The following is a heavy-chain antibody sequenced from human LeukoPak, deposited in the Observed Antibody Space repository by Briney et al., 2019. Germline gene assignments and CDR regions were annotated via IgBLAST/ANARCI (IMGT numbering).Heavy chain of an antibody. Sequence: KTGGSLRLSCAASGFTFSSYSMNWVRQAPGKGLEWVSSISSSGSYIYYADSVKGRFTISRDNAKNSLYLQMNSLRAEDTAVYYCARGSMYNWNDGLLDYWGQGTLVTVSS. V-gene: IGHV3-21*01. CDR2: ISSSGSYI. D-gene: IGHD1-1*01. CDR3: ARGSMYNWNDGLLDY. CDR1: GFTFSSYS. J-gene: IGHJ4*02.